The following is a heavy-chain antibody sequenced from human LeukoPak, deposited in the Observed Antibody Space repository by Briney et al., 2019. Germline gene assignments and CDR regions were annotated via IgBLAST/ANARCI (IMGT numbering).Heavy chain of an antibody. J-gene: IGHJ4*02. Sequence: GWSMRLSCAASGFTFSSYGMHRVRQAPGKWQEWVAVIWSDGSNKYYADSVKGRFTISRDNSKNTLYLQMNSLRVEDTAVYYGAGRIRYSSGYAIDYWGQGTLVTVSS. CDR1: GFTFSSYG. D-gene: IGHD6-19*01. CDR2: IWSDGSNK. V-gene: IGHV3-33*01. CDR3: AGRIRYSSGYAIDY.